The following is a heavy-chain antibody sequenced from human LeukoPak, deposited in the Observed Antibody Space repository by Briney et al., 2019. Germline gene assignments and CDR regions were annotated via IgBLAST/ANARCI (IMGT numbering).Heavy chain of an antibody. J-gene: IGHJ5*02. CDR2: IYDSGST. V-gene: IGHV4-39*01. D-gene: IGHD3-10*01. CDR3: ARHYGP. Sequence: PSQTLSLTCAVYGGSFSGYYWGGIRQPPGKGLEWIGSIYDSGSTYYNPSLKSRVTISVDTSKNQFSLKLNSVTAADTAVYYCARHYGPWGQGTLVTVSS. CDR1: GGSFSGYY.